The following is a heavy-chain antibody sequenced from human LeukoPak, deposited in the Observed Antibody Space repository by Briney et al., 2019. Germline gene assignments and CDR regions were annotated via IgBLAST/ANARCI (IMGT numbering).Heavy chain of an antibody. J-gene: IGHJ6*02. Sequence: GGSLRLSCAASGFTFRSYWMSWVRQAPGKGPEWVAILNQDGSEKYYVDSVKGRFTISRDNAENSLYLQMNSLRAEDTAIYYCARRRGDVWGQGTTVTVSS. CDR3: ARRRGDV. CDR2: LNQDGSEK. V-gene: IGHV3-7*05. CDR1: GFTFRSYW.